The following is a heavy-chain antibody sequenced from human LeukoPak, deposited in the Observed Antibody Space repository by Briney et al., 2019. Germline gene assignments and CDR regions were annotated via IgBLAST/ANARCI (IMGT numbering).Heavy chain of an antibody. J-gene: IGHJ4*02. V-gene: IGHV3-48*04. Sequence: PGGSLRLSCAASGFTFSSYSVNWVRQAPGKGLEWVSYISSSSSTIYYADSVKGRFTISRDNAKNSLYLQMNSLRAEDTAVYYCASKGYYDSSGYYFLGYWGQGTLDTVSS. D-gene: IGHD3-22*01. CDR1: GFTFSSYS. CDR3: ASKGYYDSSGYYFLGY. CDR2: ISSSSSTI.